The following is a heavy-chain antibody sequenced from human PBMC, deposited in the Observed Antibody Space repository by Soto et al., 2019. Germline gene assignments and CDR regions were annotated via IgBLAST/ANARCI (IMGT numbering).Heavy chain of an antibody. V-gene: IGHV3-33*01. CDR2: IWYDGSNK. D-gene: IGHD4-17*01. Sequence: QVQLVESGGGVVQPGRSLRLSCAASGFTFSSYGMHWVRQAPGKGLEWVAVIWYDGSNKYYADSVKGRFTISRDNSKNTLYLQMNSLRAEDTAVYYCARGYSEDDYGEVGYFDYWGQGTLVTVSS. CDR1: GFTFSSYG. CDR3: ARGYSEDDYGEVGYFDY. J-gene: IGHJ4*02.